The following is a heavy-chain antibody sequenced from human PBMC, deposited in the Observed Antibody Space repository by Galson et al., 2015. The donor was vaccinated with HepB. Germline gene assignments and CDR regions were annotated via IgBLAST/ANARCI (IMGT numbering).Heavy chain of an antibody. CDR3: ARVIGSRDYGSGSETGSYYPFDY. Sequence: SVKVSCKASGGTFSSYAISWVRQAPGQGLEWMGGIIPIFGTANYAQKFQGRVTITADESTSTAYMELSSLRSEDTAVYYCARVIGSRDYGSGSETGSYYPFDYWGQGTLVTVSS. D-gene: IGHD3-10*01. J-gene: IGHJ4*02. CDR2: IIPIFGTA. CDR1: GGTFSSYA. V-gene: IGHV1-69*13.